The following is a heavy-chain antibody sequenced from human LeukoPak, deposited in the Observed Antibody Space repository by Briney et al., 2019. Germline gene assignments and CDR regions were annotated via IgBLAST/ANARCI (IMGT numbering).Heavy chain of an antibody. J-gene: IGHJ4*02. CDR3: ARDRGYGEFDD. D-gene: IGHD5-12*01. Sequence: PSETLSLTCTVSGGSISSRYWGWIRQPPGKGLEWIGYISDSGSSNYNPSLNSRVTISVDTSKNQFSLKLSSVTAADTAVYYCARDRGYGEFDDWGQGTLVTVSS. CDR2: ISDSGSS. V-gene: IGHV4-59*11. CDR1: GGSISSRY.